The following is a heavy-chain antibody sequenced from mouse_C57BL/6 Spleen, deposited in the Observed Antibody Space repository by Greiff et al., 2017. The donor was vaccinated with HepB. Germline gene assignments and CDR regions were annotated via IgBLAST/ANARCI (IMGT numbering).Heavy chain of an antibody. D-gene: IGHD1-1*01. CDR1: GYSFTSYY. V-gene: IGHV1-66*01. CDR2: IYPGSGNT. CDR3: ARRPNYYYFDY. J-gene: IGHJ2*01. Sequence: VKLMESGPELVKPGASVKISCKASGYSFTSYYIHWVKQRPGQGLEWIGWIYPGSGNTKYNEKFKGKATLTADTSSSTAYMQLSSLTSEDSAVYYCARRPNYYYFDYWGQGTTLTVSS.